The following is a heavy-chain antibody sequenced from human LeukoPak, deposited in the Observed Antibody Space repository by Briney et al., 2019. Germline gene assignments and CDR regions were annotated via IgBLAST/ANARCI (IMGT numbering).Heavy chain of an antibody. D-gene: IGHD1-1*01. CDR3: ARTRNGRYFDL. V-gene: IGHV4-59*01. CDR2: IYYSGST. J-gene: IGHJ2*01. CDR1: GGSINSYY. Sequence: SETLSLTCTVSGGSINSYYWSWIRQPPGKGLEWIGYIYYSGSTNYNPSLKSRVTISVDTSKNQFSLKLSSVTAADTAVYYCARTRNGRYFDLWGRGTLVTVSS.